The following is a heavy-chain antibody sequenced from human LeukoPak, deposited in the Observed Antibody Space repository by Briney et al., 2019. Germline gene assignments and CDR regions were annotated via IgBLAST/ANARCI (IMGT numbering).Heavy chain of an antibody. Sequence: SETLSLTCTVSGGSISSGDYYWSWIRQPPGKGPEWIGYIYYSGSTYYNPSLKSRVTISVDTSKNQFSLKLSSVTAADTAVYYCARENYYDSSGYSDWGQGTLVTVSS. CDR3: ARENYYDSSGYSD. D-gene: IGHD3-22*01. V-gene: IGHV4-30-4*01. CDR2: IYYSGST. CDR1: GGSISSGDYY. J-gene: IGHJ4*02.